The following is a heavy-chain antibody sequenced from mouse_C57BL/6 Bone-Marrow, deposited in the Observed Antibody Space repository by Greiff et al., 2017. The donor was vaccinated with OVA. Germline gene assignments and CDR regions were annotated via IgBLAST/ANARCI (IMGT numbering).Heavy chain of an antibody. D-gene: IGHD6-1*01. CDR1: GFSFNTYA. CDR3: VRQDCSFDY. V-gene: IGHV10-1*01. J-gene: IGHJ2*01. Sequence: EVQVVESGGGLVQPKGSLKLSCAASGFSFNTYAMNWVRQAPGKGLEWVARIRSKSNNYATYYADSVKDRFTISRDDSESMLYLQMNNLKTEDTAMYYCVRQDCSFDYWGQGTTLTVSS. CDR2: IRSKSNNYAT.